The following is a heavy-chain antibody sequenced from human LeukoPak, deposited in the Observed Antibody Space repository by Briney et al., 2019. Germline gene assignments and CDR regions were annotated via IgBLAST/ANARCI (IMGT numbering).Heavy chain of an antibody. Sequence: GGSLRLSCAASGFTFSSYAMSWVRQAPGKGLEWVSAISGSGGSTYCADSVKGRFTISRDNSKNTLYLQMNSLRAEDTAVYYCAKMMGTVAGRYYYYYYMDVWGKGTTVTVSS. V-gene: IGHV3-23*01. D-gene: IGHD6-19*01. J-gene: IGHJ6*03. CDR2: ISGSGGST. CDR3: AKMMGTVAGRYYYYYYMDV. CDR1: GFTFSSYA.